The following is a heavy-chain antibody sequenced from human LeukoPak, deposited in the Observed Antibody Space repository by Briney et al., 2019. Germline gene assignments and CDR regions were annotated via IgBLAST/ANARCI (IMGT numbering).Heavy chain of an antibody. CDR1: GFTFSSYA. V-gene: IGHV3-23*01. CDR3: AKERWLANFTFDY. CDR2: ISGSGGST. Sequence: QTGGSLRLSCAASGFTFSSYAMSWVRQAPGKGLEWVSAISGSGGSTYYADSVKGRFTIPRDNSKNTLYLQMNSLRAEDTAVYYCAKERWLANFTFDYWGQGTLVTVSS. D-gene: IGHD6-19*01. J-gene: IGHJ4*02.